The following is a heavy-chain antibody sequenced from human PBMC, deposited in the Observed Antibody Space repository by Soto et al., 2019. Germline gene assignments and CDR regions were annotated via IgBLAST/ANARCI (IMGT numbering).Heavy chain of an antibody. D-gene: IGHD4-17*01. CDR3: ARDYGDLYFQH. Sequence: EVQLVESGGGLVQPGGSLRLSCAASGFTLSSYWMSWVRQAPGKGLEWVANIKQDGSEKYYVDSVKGRFTISRDNAKNSLYLQMNSLRAEDTAVYYCARDYGDLYFQHWGQGTLVTVSS. J-gene: IGHJ1*01. V-gene: IGHV3-7*01. CDR1: GFTLSSYW. CDR2: IKQDGSEK.